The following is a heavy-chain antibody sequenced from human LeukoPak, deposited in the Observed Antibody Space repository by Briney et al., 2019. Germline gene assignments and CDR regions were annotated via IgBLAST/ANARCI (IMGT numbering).Heavy chain of an antibody. D-gene: IGHD1-26*01. CDR2: IKQDGSEK. CDR1: GFTFSNNW. CDR3: AREWGREPFDI. J-gene: IGHJ3*02. V-gene: IGHV3-7*01. Sequence: GGSLRLSCAASGFTFSNNWMSWVRQAPGKGLEWVANIKQDGSEKYYVDSVKGRLTISRDNAKNSLYLQMNSLRAEDTAVYYCAREWGREPFDIWGQGTMVTVSS.